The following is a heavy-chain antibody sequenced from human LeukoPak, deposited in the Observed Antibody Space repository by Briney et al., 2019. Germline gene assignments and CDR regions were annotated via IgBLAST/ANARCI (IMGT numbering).Heavy chain of an antibody. J-gene: IGHJ5*02. CDR1: SGSFSGYY. CDR3: AREKTRPTYSSSWYAPYNSPRDWFDP. V-gene: IGHV4-34*01. D-gene: IGHD6-13*01. CDR2: INHSGST. Sequence: SETLSLTCAVYSGSFSGYYWSWIRQPPGKGLEWIGEINHSGSTNYNPSLKSRVTISVDTSKNQFSLKLSSVTAADTAVYYCAREKTRPTYSSSWYAPYNSPRDWFDPWGQGTLVTVSS.